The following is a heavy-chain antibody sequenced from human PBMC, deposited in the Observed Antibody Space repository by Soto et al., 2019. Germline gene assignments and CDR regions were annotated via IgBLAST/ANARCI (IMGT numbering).Heavy chain of an antibody. CDR2: IRSKPNNYAT. CDR3: SGGQNDYNYYYYYPMDV. Sequence: VESGGGLVQPGESLRLSCAASGFTFSGSAMHWVRQAPGKGLEWVGRIRSKPNNYATAYAASVKGRFSISRDDSKNTAYLQVNGLKTEDTAVYYCSGGQNDYNYYYYYPMDVWGRGTTVTVSS. J-gene: IGHJ6*02. CDR1: GFTFSGSA. V-gene: IGHV3-73*02. D-gene: IGHD4-4*01.